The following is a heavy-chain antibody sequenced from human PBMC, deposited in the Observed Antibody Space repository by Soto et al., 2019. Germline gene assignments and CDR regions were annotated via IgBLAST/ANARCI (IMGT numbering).Heavy chain of an antibody. V-gene: IGHV3-73*01. CDR1: GFTFSGSA. CDR3: TRHSAPPHNFFYYMDV. Sequence: GSLRLSCAASGFTFSGSAMHWVRQASGKGLEWVGRIRSKADSYATAYAASVKGRFSISRDDSKNTAFLQMNSLKTEDTAVYYCTRHSAPPHNFFYYMDVWGKGTTVTVSS. J-gene: IGHJ6*03. CDR2: IRSKADSYAT.